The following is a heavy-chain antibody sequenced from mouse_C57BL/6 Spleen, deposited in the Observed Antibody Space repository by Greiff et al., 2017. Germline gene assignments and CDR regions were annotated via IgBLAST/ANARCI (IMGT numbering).Heavy chain of an antibody. J-gene: IGHJ2*01. V-gene: IGHV5-17*01. Sequence: EVMVVESGGGLVKPGGSLKLSCAASGFTFSDYGMHWVRQAPEKGLEWVAYISSGSSTISSADTVKGRFTISRDNAKNTLFLQMTSLRSEDTAMYYCARRLTGFDYWGQGTTLTVSS. CDR1: GFTFSDYG. D-gene: IGHD4-1*01. CDR3: ARRLTGFDY. CDR2: ISSGSSTI.